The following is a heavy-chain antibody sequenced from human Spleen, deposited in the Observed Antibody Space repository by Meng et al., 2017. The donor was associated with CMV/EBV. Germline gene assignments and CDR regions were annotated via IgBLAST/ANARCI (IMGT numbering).Heavy chain of an antibody. J-gene: IGHJ4*02. Sequence: GESLKISCAASGFTFSSYSMNWVRQAPGKGLEWVSSISSTSTYIYYADSVEGRFTISRDNAKSSVSLLMNSLTADDTAVYYCATGSTLDYWGQGTLVTVSS. CDR3: ATGSTLDY. V-gene: IGHV3-21*06. CDR1: GFTFSSYS. CDR2: ISSTSTYI.